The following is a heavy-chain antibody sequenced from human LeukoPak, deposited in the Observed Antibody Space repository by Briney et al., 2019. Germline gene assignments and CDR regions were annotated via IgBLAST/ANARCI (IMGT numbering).Heavy chain of an antibody. Sequence: GGSLRLSCAASGFPFSSYAMNWVRPAPGKGLEWVSAVRGSDAGTTYADSVKGRFTISRDNSKNTLYLQMNSLRADDTAVYYCAKNRGGSYYSGSDYWGQGTLVTVAS. J-gene: IGHJ4*02. D-gene: IGHD1-26*01. CDR1: GFPFSSYA. V-gene: IGHV3-23*01. CDR3: AKNRGGSYYSGSDY. CDR2: VRGSDAGT.